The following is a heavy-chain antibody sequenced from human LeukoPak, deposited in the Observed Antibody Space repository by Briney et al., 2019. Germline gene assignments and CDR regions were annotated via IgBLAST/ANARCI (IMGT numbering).Heavy chain of an antibody. J-gene: IGHJ4*02. CDR1: GYTFTSYA. CDR2: INPSGGST. CDR3: ARGMATLPSFDY. D-gene: IGHD5-24*01. Sequence: ASVKVSCKASGYTFTSYAMNWVRQAPGQGLEWMGIINPSGGSTSYAQKFQGRVTMTRDMSTSTVYMELSSLRSEDTAVYYCARGMATLPSFDYWGQGTLVTVSS. V-gene: IGHV1-46*01.